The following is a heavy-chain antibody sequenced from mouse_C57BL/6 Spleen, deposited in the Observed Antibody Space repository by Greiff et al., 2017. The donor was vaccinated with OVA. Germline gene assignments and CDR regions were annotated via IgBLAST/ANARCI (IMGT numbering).Heavy chain of an antibody. CDR2: IDPSDSYP. CDR1: GYTFTSYW. Sequence: QVQLQQPGAELVKPGASVKLSCKASGYTFTSYWMQWVKQRPGQGLEWIGEIDPSDSYPNYNQKFKGKATLTVDTSSSTAYMQLSSLTSEDSAVYYCARYGSSYFDYWGQGTTLTVSS. V-gene: IGHV1-50*01. D-gene: IGHD1-1*01. CDR3: ARYGSSYFDY. J-gene: IGHJ2*01.